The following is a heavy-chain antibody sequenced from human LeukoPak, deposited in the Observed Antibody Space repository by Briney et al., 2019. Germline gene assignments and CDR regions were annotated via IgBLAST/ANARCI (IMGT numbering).Heavy chain of an antibody. CDR1: GYSFTSHW. D-gene: IGHD3-10*01. V-gene: IGHV5-51*01. CDR3: ARPPQYYYSSKKYYFDY. J-gene: IGHJ4*02. Sequence: GESLKISCKGSGYSFTSHWIAWVRQVPGKGLEWMGIIYPDDSDTRYHPSFQGQATISADKSISTAYLQWSSLKASDTAIYYCARPPQYYYSSKKYYFDYWGQGTLVPVSS. CDR2: IYPDDSDT.